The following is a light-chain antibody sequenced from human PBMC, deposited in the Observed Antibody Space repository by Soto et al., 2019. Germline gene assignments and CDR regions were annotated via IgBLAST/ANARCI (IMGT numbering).Light chain of an antibody. J-gene: IGKJ1*01. V-gene: IGKV1-5*01. CDR3: QQCSNWPRT. CDR2: AAS. CDR1: ESISSW. Sequence: DIQMTQSPSTLSASAGDRVTITCRASESISSWLAWYQQKPGKAPKLLIYAASSRATGIPARFSGSGSGTDFTLTISSLEPEDCAVYYCQQCSNWPRTFGQGTKVDIK.